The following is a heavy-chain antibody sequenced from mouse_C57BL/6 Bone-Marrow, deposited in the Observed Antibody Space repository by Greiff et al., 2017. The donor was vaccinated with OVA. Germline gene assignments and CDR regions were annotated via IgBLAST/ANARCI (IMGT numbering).Heavy chain of an antibody. D-gene: IGHD1-1*01. J-gene: IGHJ2*01. CDR2: IRNKPNGSTT. V-gene: IGHV7-3*01. Sequence: EVKVVESGGGLVQPGDSLSLSCAASGFNFTNYYMSWVRQPPGKALEWLAFIRNKPNGSTTEYSASVKGRFTISRDNSQSILYFQMNALRAEDSATYYCARYKGRVAVDYFDYWGQGTALTVSS. CDR1: GFNFTNYY. CDR3: ARYKGRVAVDYFDY.